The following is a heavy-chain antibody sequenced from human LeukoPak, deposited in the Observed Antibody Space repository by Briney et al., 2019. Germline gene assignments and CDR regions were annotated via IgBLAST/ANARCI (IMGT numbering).Heavy chain of an antibody. CDR2: ISYDGSNK. J-gene: IGHJ4*02. D-gene: IGHD4-17*01. CDR1: GFTFSSYG. CDR3: AKDVNDYGDYVVPFDY. V-gene: IGHV3-30*18. Sequence: PGRSLRLSCAASGFTFSSYGMHWVRQAPGKGLEWVAVISYDGSNKYYADSEKGRFTISRDNSKNTLYLQMNSLRAEDTAVYYCAKDVNDYGDYVVPFDYWGQGTLVTVSS.